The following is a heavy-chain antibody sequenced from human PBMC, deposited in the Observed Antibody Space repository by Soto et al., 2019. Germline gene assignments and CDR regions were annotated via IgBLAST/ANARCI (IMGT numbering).Heavy chain of an antibody. J-gene: IGHJ6*02. V-gene: IGHV1-69*01. CDR1: GDTFSSYG. Sequence: QVQLVQSGAEVKKPGSSVKVSCKTSGDTFSSYGISWVRQAPGQGLEWMGGIIPLFGTAHYAQKFQGRVTITADESTSTAYMELSSLRSDDTAIYYWARDDTALFGVDVWGQGTTVTVSS. CDR2: IIPLFGTA. D-gene: IGHD5-18*01. CDR3: ARDDTALFGVDV.